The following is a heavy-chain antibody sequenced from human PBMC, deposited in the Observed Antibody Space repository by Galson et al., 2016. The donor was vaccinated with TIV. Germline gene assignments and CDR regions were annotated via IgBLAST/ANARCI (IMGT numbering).Heavy chain of an antibody. J-gene: IGHJ6*02. V-gene: IGHV3-53*05. CDR1: GFSVSDNY. CDR2: IYNDGTT. D-gene: IGHD2-21*01. Sequence: SLRLSCAAAGFSVSDNYMNWVRQAPGKGLEWVSIIYNDGTTYYADSVKGRFTISRDNSKNTVYLQMRSLGADDAAVYHCARERRYCGDQCYLRYYYGMDVWGQGTTVTVSS. CDR3: ARERRYCGDQCYLRYYYGMDV.